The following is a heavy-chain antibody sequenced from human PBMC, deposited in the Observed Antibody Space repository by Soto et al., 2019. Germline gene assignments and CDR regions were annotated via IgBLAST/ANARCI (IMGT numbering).Heavy chain of an antibody. J-gene: IGHJ6*03. Sequence: ASVKVSCKASGYTFTSYGISWVRQAPGQGLEWMGWISAYNGNTNYAQKLQGRVTMTTDTSTSTAYMELRSLRSDDTAVYYCAVSFWPSHDNYMDVCGKGTTVTVSS. V-gene: IGHV1-18*01. D-gene: IGHD3-3*01. CDR1: GYTFTSYG. CDR3: AVSFWPSHDNYMDV. CDR2: ISAYNGNT.